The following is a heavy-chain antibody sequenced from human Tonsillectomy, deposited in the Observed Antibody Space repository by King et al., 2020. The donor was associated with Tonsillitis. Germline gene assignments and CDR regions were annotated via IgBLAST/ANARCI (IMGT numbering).Heavy chain of an antibody. D-gene: IGHD1-26*01. CDR2: INPSGGST. V-gene: IGHV1-46*04. CDR3: ARGGVGATLYYFDY. CDR1: GYTFTSYD. Sequence: QLVQSGAEVKKPGASVKVSCKASGYTFTSYDMHWVRQAPGQGLEWMGIINPSGGSTTYAQKLQGRVTMTRDTSTSTVYMELSSLRSEDTTVYYCARGGVGATLYYFDYWGQGTLVTVSS. J-gene: IGHJ4*02.